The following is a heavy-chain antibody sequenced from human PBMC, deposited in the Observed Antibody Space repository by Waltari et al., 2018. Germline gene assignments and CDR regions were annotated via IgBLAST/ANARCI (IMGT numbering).Heavy chain of an antibody. CDR1: GGSISSSSYY. V-gene: IGHV4-39*07. CDR3: AREVGYSSSWYYFDY. J-gene: IGHJ4*02. D-gene: IGHD6-13*01. CDR2: IYYRRST. Sequence: QLQLQESGPGLVKPSETLSLTCTVSGGSISSSSYYWGWIRQPPGKGLEWIGSIYYRRSTYYNPSLKSRVTISVDTSKNQFSMKLSSVTAADTAVYYCAREVGYSSSWYYFDYWGQGTLVTVSS.